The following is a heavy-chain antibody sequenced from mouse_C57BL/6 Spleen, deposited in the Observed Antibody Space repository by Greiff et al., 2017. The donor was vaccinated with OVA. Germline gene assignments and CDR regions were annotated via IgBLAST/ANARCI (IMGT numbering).Heavy chain of an antibody. CDR3: TRDGDYDGFAY. CDR1: GFTFSSYA. D-gene: IGHD2-4*01. Sequence: EVQGVESGEGLVKPGGSLKLSCAASGFTFSSYAMSWVRQTPEKRLEWVAYISSGGDYIYYADTVKGRFTISRDNARNTLYLQMSSLKSEDTAMYYCTRDGDYDGFAYWGQGTLVTVSA. J-gene: IGHJ3*01. V-gene: IGHV5-9-1*02. CDR2: ISSGGDYI.